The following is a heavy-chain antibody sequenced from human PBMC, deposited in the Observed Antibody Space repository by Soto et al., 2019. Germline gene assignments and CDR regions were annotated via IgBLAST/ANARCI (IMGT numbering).Heavy chain of an antibody. D-gene: IGHD5-18*01. J-gene: IGHJ4*02. CDR1: GGTFCSYA. V-gene: IGHV1-69*01. CDR2: IIPIFGTA. CDR3: ARSFRGYSYGYFDY. Sequence: QVQLVQSGAEVKKPGSSVKVSCKASGGTFCSYAISWVRQAPGHGLEWMGGIIPIFGTANYAQKFQGRVTITADETTSTAYMELSSLSSEDTAVYYCARSFRGYSYGYFDYWGQGTLVTVTS.